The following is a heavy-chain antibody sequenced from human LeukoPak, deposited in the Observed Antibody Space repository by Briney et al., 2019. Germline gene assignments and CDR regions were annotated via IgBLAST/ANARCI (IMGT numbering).Heavy chain of an antibody. CDR3: ARGGIVVVVAGISDY. CDR1: GYTFTGYY. Sequence: ASVKVSCKASGYTFTGYYIHWVRQAPGQGLEWMGWINPKSGGTDFAQKFQGRVTMTRDTSISTAYMELSRLRSDDTAVYYCARGGIVVVVAGISDYWGQGTLVTVSS. CDR2: INPKSGGT. D-gene: IGHD2-15*01. V-gene: IGHV1-2*02. J-gene: IGHJ4*02.